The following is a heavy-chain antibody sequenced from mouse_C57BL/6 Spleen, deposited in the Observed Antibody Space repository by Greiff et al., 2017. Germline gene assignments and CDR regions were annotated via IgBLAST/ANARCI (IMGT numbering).Heavy chain of an antibody. V-gene: IGHV1-15*01. Sequence: VQLQQSGAELVRPGASVTLSCKASGYTFTDYEMHWVKQTPVHGLEWIGAIDPETGGTAYNQKFKGKAILTADKSSSTAYMELRSLTSEDSAVYYCTLYYGNYEDYWGQGTTLTVSS. J-gene: IGHJ2*01. CDR3: TLYYGNYEDY. CDR1: GYTFTDYE. D-gene: IGHD2-1*01. CDR2: IDPETGGT.